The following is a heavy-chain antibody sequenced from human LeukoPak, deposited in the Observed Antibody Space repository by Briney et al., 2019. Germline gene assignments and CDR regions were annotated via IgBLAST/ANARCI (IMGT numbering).Heavy chain of an antibody. J-gene: IGHJ5*02. D-gene: IGHD5-12*01. CDR3: ARDDRAPGYGWFDP. CDR2: ISSSSNTI. CDR1: GFTFRDYY. V-gene: IGHV3-11*04. Sequence: GGSLRLSCAASGFTFRDYYMTWIRQVPGKGLEWVSYISSSSNTIYYTDSVKGRFTISRDNAKNSMYLQMNSLRDEDTAVYYCARDDRAPGYGWFDPWGQGTLVTVSS.